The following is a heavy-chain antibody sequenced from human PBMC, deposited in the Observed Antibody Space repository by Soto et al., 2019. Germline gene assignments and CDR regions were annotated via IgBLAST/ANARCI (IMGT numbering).Heavy chain of an antibody. J-gene: IGHJ6*01. Sequence: PWETRSLTCAVYGGSFSGYYWSWIRQPPGKGLEWIGEINHSGSTNYNPSLKSRVTISVDTSKNQFSLKLSSVTAADTAVYYCARSPPSIAARPTPEHYGMDVWGQGTTVTVSS. CDR3: ARSPPSIAARPTPEHYGMDV. D-gene: IGHD6-6*01. V-gene: IGHV4-34*01. CDR2: INHSGST. CDR1: GGSFSGYY.